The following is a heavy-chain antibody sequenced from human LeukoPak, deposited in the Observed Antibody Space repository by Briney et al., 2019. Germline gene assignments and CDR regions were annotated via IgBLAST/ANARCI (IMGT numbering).Heavy chain of an antibody. CDR1: DYSISSGYY. Sequence: SETLSLTCTVSDYSISSGYYWGWIRQPPGKGLEWIGSIYHSGRTYYNPSLKSRVTISVDTSRNQFSLILSSVTAADTAVYYCARDRENIVLVPGAKRKTWYFDYWGQGTLVTVSS. V-gene: IGHV4-38-2*02. CDR2: IYHSGRT. CDR3: ARDRENIVLVPGAKRKTWYFDY. J-gene: IGHJ4*02. D-gene: IGHD2-2*01.